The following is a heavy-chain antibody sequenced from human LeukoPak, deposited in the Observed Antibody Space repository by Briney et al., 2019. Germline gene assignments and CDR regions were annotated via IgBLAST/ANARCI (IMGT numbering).Heavy chain of an antibody. D-gene: IGHD3-22*01. CDR2: ISYDGSNK. CDR3: AKDRGLGYESKENDY. Sequence: GGSLRLSCAASGFTFSSYGMHWVRKAPGKGLEWVAVISYDGSNKYYADSVKGRFTISRDNSKNTLYLQMNSLRAEDTAVYYCAKDRGLGYESKENDYWGQGTLVTVSS. CDR1: GFTFSSYG. V-gene: IGHV3-30*18. J-gene: IGHJ4*02.